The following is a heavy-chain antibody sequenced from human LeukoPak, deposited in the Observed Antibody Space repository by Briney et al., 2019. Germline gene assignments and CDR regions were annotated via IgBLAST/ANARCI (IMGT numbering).Heavy chain of an antibody. CDR3: AKDLSGSYYRDY. Sequence: PAGGSLRLSCAASGFTFSSYAMSWARQAPGKGLEWVSAISGSGGSTYYADSVKGRFTISRDNSKNTLYLQMNSLRAEDTAVYYCAKDLSGSYYRDYWGQGTLVTVSS. J-gene: IGHJ4*02. CDR2: ISGSGGST. V-gene: IGHV3-23*01. CDR1: GFTFSSYA. D-gene: IGHD1-26*01.